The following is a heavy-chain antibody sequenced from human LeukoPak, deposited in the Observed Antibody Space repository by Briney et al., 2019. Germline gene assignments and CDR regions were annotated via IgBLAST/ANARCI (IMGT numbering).Heavy chain of an antibody. D-gene: IGHD2-21*01. CDR1: GYTFTDYY. CDR2: LNPHTGGA. J-gene: IGHJ4*02. CDR3: ARVTWKTVIAAPDY. V-gene: IGHV1-2*06. Sequence: ASVKVSFKTSGYTFTDYYIHWVRQAPGQGLEWMGQLNPHTGGANYPQKFQGRVSMTRDTSINTAYIEVSRLTSDDTAVYYCARVTWKTVIAAPDYWGQGTLVTVSS.